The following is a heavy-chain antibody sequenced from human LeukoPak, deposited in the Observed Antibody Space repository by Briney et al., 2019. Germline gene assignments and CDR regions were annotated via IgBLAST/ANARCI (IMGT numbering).Heavy chain of an antibody. CDR1: GGSISSSNW. J-gene: IGHJ6*02. D-gene: IGHD3-10*01. Sequence: SETLSLTCAVSGGSISSSNWWSWVRQPPGKGLEWIGEIYHSGSTNYNPSLKSRVTISVDKSKNQFSLKLSSVTAADTAIYYCARDLSYYFGSGTSALDVWGQGTAVTVS. V-gene: IGHV4-4*02. CDR2: IYHSGST. CDR3: ARDLSYYFGSGTSALDV.